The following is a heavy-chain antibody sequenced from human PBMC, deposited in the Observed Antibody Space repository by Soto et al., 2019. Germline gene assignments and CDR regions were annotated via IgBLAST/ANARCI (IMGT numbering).Heavy chain of an antibody. CDR2: ISSSSSYI. Sequence: PGGSLRLSCAVSGFTFSSYSMNWVRQAHGKGLEWVSSISSSSSYIYYADSVKGRFTISRDNAKNSLYLQMNSLRAEDTAVYYCARDMGYYYDSSGYHFDYWGQGTLVTVSS. CDR3: ARDMGYYYDSSGYHFDY. J-gene: IGHJ4*02. V-gene: IGHV3-21*01. D-gene: IGHD3-22*01. CDR1: GFTFSSYS.